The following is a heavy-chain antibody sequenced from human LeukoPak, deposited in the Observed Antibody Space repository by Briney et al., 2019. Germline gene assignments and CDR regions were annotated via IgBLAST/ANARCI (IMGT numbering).Heavy chain of an antibody. V-gene: IGHV1-69*04. CDR2: IIPILGIA. D-gene: IGHD2-15*01. J-gene: IGHJ2*01. Sequence: GASVKVSCKASGGTFSSYAISWVRQAPGQGLEWMGRIIPILGIANYAQKFQGRVTITADKSTSTAYMELSSLRSEDTAVYYCARDGCSGGSCYLGSYWYFDLWGRGTLVTASS. CDR3: ARDGCSGGSCYLGSYWYFDL. CDR1: GGTFSSYA.